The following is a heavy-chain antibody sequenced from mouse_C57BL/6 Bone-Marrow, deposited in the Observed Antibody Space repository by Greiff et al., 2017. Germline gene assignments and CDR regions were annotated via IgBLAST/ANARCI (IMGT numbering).Heavy chain of an antibody. CDR2: INPSNGGT. D-gene: IGHD2-5*01. Sequence: QVQLKQPGTELVKPGASVKLSCKASGYTFTSYWMHWVKQRPGQGLEWIGNINPSNGGTNYNEKFKSKATLTVDKSSSTAYMQLSSLTSEDSAVYYCASYLYSKYEGWYFDVWGTGTTVTVSS. CDR1: GYTFTSYW. CDR3: ASYLYSKYEGWYFDV. V-gene: IGHV1-53*01. J-gene: IGHJ1*03.